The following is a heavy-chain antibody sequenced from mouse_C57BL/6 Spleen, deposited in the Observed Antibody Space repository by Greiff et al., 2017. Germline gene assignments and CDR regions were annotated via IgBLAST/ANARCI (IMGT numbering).Heavy chain of an antibody. CDR2: IYPSDSET. J-gene: IGHJ2*01. V-gene: IGHV1-52*01. D-gene: IGHD1-1*01. CDR1: GYTFTSYW. Sequence: QVQLQQPGAELVRPGSSVKLSCKASGYTFTSYWMNWVKQRPIQGLEWIGNIYPSDSETHYNQKFKDKATLTVDKSSSTAYMQLSSLTSEDSAVYYCVILDCVSSFCYWGQGTTLTVSS. CDR3: VILDCVSSFCY.